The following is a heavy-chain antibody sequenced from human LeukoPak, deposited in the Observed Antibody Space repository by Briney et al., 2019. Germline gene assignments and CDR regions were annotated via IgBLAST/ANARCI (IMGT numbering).Heavy chain of an antibody. CDR3: ARPAYDSSGYYSD. J-gene: IGHJ4*02. V-gene: IGHV4-59*08. CDR2: ISYSGST. Sequence: PSETLSLTCTVSGGSISSYYWSWIRQPPGKGLEWIGYISYSGSTNFNPSLKSRVTISVDTSKNQFSLKLSSVTAADTAVYYCARPAYDSSGYYSDWGQGTLVTVSS. CDR1: GGSISSYY. D-gene: IGHD3-22*01.